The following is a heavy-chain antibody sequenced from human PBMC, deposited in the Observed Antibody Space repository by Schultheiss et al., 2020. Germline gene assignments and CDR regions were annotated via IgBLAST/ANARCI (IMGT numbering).Heavy chain of an antibody. CDR2: ISSSSSYI. CDR1: GFTVSNNY. V-gene: IGHV3-21*01. D-gene: IGHD6-13*01. J-gene: IGHJ3*02. CDR3: ARDPPTAAVHDAFDI. Sequence: GGSLRLSCAASGFTVSNNYMIWFRQAPGKGLEWVSSISSSSSYIYYADSVKGRFTISRDNAKNSLYLQMNSLRAEDTAVYYCARDPPTAAVHDAFDIWGQGTMVTVSS.